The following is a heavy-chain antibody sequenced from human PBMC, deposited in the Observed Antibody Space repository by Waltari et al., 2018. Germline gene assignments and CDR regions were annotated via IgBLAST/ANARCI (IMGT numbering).Heavy chain of an antibody. V-gene: IGHV1-2*02. CDR2: INPNRGGT. J-gene: IGHJ4*02. Sequence: QVQLVQSGAEVKKPGASVKVSCKASGYTFTGYYMHWVRQAPGQGLEWMGWINPNRGGTNYAQKFQGRVTMTRDTSISTAYMELSRLRSDDTAVYYCASRYSGSYYFDYWGQGTLVTVSS. CDR1: GYTFTGYY. CDR3: ASRYSGSYYFDY. D-gene: IGHD1-26*01.